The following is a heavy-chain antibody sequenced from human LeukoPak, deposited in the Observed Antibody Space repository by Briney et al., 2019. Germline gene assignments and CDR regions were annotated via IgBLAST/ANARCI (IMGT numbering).Heavy chain of an antibody. J-gene: IGHJ4*02. CDR1: GYTLTELS. CDR3: ATDLRVYSSERNFDY. D-gene: IGHD5-18*01. V-gene: IGHV1-24*01. CDR2: FDPEDGET. Sequence: ASVKVSCKVSGYTLTELSMHWVRQAPGKGLEWMGGFDPEDGETIYAQKFQGRVTMTEDTSTDTAYMELSSLRSEDTAVYYCATDLRVYSSERNFDYWGQGTLVTVSS.